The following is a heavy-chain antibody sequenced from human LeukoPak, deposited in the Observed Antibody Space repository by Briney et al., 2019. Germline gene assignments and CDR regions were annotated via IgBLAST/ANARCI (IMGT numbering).Heavy chain of an antibody. V-gene: IGHV3-48*04. Sequence: GGSLRLSCAASGFTFNTYSMSWVRQAPGKGLDWVSYISSSSRTRYYADSVKGRFTISRDNAKDSLYLQMNSLRAEDTAVYYCVRESIGFDYWGQGTLVTVSS. CDR3: VRESIGFDY. CDR2: ISSSSRTR. CDR1: GFTFNTYS. D-gene: IGHD2-15*01. J-gene: IGHJ4*02.